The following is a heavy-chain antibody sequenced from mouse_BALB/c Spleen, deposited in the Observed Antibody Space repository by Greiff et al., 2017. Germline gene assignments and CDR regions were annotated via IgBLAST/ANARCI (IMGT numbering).Heavy chain of an antibody. CDR1: GFSLTSYG. D-gene: IGHD2-10*02. J-gene: IGHJ4*01. CDR3: ARDRSAYGNYDAMDY. Sequence: VQLVESGPGLVAPSQSLSITCTVSGFSLTSYGVHWVRQPPGKGLEWLGVIWAGGSTNYNSALMSRLSISKDNSKSQVFLKMNSLQTDDTAMYYCARDRSAYGNYDAMDYWGQGTSVTVSS. V-gene: IGHV2-9*02. CDR2: IWAGGST.